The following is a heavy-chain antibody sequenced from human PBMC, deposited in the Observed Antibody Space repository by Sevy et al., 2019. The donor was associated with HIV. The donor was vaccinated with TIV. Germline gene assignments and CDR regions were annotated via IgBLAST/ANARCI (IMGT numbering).Heavy chain of an antibody. CDR2: INHSGST. CDR3: ARASELLLDC. Sequence: SETLSLTCAVYGGSFSGYCWSWIRQPPGKGLEWIGEINHSGSTNYNPSLKSRVTISVDTSKNQFSLKLSSVTAADTAVYYCARASELLLDCWGQGTLVTVSS. V-gene: IGHV4-34*01. D-gene: IGHD3-16*01. J-gene: IGHJ4*02. CDR1: GGSFSGYC.